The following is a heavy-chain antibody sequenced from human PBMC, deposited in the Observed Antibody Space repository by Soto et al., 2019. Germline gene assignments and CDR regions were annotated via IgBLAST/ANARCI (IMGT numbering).Heavy chain of an antibody. CDR3: AREGITMIAGGYFDY. CDR1: GGSISIGGYY. J-gene: IGHJ4*02. V-gene: IGHV4-31*03. Sequence: TLSLTCTVSGGSISIGGYYWSWIGQHPGKGLEWIGYIYYSGSTYYNPSLKSRVTISVDTSKNQFSLKLSSVTVADTAVYYCAREGITMIAGGYFDYWCQGQLITVSS. D-gene: IGHD3-22*01. CDR2: IYYSGST.